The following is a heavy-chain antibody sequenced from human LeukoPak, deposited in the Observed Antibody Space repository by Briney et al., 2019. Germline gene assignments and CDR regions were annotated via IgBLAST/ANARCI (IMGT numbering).Heavy chain of an antibody. D-gene: IGHD3-10*01. CDR3: AKSLASGVAPFDI. CDR1: GDSIGSNY. Sequence: PSETLSLTCTVSGDSIGSNYWSWIRQPPGKGLEWIGDIYYSGSTNYNPSLKSRVTISIDTSKNQFSLRLSSVTAADTAVYYCAKSLASGVAPFDIWGQGTMVTASS. J-gene: IGHJ3*02. V-gene: IGHV4-59*01. CDR2: IYYSGST.